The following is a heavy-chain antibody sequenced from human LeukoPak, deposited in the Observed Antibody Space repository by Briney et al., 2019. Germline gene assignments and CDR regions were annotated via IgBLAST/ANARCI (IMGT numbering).Heavy chain of an antibody. J-gene: IGHJ4*02. CDR1: GGSFSGYY. Sequence: SETLSLTCAVYGGSFSGYYWSWIRQPPGKGLEWIGEINHSGSTNYNPSLKSRVTISVDTSKNQFSLKLSSVTAADTAVYYCARDRTTYSSGWYLRLDYWGQGTLVTVTS. CDR2: INHSGST. V-gene: IGHV4-34*01. CDR3: ARDRTTYSSGWYLRLDY. D-gene: IGHD6-19*01.